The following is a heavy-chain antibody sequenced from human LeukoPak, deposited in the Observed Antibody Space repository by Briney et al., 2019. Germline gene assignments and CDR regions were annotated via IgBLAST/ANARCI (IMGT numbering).Heavy chain of an antibody. CDR1: GFTFSSYS. V-gene: IGHV3-21*01. Sequence: PGGSLRLSCAASGFTFSSYSMNWVGQPPGKGRDWVSSISSSSSYIYYADSVKGRFTISRDNAKNSLYLQMNSLRAEDTAVYYCARGGWERRDGYNYYWGQGTLVTVSS. J-gene: IGHJ4*02. CDR3: ARGGWERRDGYNYY. CDR2: ISSSSSYI. D-gene: IGHD5-24*01.